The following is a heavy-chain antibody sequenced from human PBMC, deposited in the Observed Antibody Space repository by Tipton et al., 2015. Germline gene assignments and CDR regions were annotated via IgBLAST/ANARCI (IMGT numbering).Heavy chain of an antibody. V-gene: IGHV3-23*01. CDR2: IIDSGTRT. CDR3: AKADFAISFYSLYS. J-gene: IGHJ4*02. D-gene: IGHD2-21*01. Sequence: LRLSCAASGFTFSNFAMTWVRQAPGKGLEWVSGIIDSGTRTHYADSVKGRFTISRDNSKSTLYLQMDNLRAEDTALYFCAKADFAISFYSLYSWCQGTLATVAS. CDR1: GFTFSNFA.